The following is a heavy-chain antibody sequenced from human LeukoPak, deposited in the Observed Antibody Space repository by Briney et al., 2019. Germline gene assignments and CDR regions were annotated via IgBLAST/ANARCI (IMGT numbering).Heavy chain of an antibody. CDR1: GFTFSSYG. CDR2: IWYDGSNK. V-gene: IGHV3-33*01. J-gene: IGHJ4*02. CDR3: ARDRQASGSYLNY. Sequence: GGSLRLYCAASGFTFSSYGMHWVRQAPGKGLEWVAVIWYDGSNKYYADSVKGRFTISRDNSKNTLYLQMNSLRAEDTAVYYCARDRQASGSYLNYWGQGTLVTVSS. D-gene: IGHD1-26*01.